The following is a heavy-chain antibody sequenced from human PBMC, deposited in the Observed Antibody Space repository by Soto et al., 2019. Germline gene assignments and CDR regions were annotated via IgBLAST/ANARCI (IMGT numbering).Heavy chain of an antibody. Sequence: ASVKVSCKASGYTFTSYGISWVRQAPGQGLEWMGWISAYNGNTNYAQRLQGRVTMTTDTSTSTAYMELRSLRSDDTAVYYCARDSIFGVVILRDPFDYWGQGTLVTVSS. V-gene: IGHV1-18*01. CDR3: ARDSIFGVVILRDPFDY. CDR1: GYTFTSYG. D-gene: IGHD3-3*01. CDR2: ISAYNGNT. J-gene: IGHJ4*02.